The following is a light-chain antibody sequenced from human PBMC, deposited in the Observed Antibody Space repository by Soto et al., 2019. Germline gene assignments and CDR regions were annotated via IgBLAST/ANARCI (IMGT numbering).Light chain of an antibody. CDR2: EVT. Sequence: QSVLTQPPSASGSPGQSVAISCTGTSSDVGDYNFVSWYQQHPGKAPKLIIYEVTKRPSGVPDRFSGSKSGTSASLAISGLRSEDEADYYCGGWDDSLSGPVFGGGTKLTVL. V-gene: IGLV2-8*01. CDR3: GGWDDSLSGPV. CDR1: SSDVGDYNF. J-gene: IGLJ2*01.